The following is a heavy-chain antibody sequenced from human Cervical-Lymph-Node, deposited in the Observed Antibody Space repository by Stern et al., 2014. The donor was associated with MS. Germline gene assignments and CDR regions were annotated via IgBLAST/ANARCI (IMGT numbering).Heavy chain of an antibody. J-gene: IGHJ3*02. CDR3: ARDPRRYYDSSGYYWGNAFDI. V-gene: IGHV1-2*06. D-gene: IGHD3-22*01. Sequence: QDQLVQSGAEVKKPGASVKVSCKASGYTFTGYYMHWVRQATGQGLEWMGRINPNSGGTNYAQKFQGRVTMTRDTSISTAYMELSRLRSDDTAVYYCARDPRRYYDSSGYYWGNAFDIWGQGTMVTVSS. CDR2: INPNSGGT. CDR1: GYTFTGYY.